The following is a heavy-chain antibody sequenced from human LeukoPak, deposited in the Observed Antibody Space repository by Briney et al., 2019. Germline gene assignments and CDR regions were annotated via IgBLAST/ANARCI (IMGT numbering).Heavy chain of an antibody. Sequence: SETLSLTCTVSGYSISSGYYWGWIRQPPGKGLEWIGSIYHSGSTYYNPSLKSRVTISVDTSKNQFSLKLSSVTAADTAVYYCARAHRGYNYYDSSGYYWVPYINDYWGRGTLVTVSS. CDR2: IYHSGST. CDR3: ARAHRGYNYYDSSGYYWVPYINDY. D-gene: IGHD3-22*01. CDR1: GYSISSGYY. V-gene: IGHV4-38-2*02. J-gene: IGHJ4*02.